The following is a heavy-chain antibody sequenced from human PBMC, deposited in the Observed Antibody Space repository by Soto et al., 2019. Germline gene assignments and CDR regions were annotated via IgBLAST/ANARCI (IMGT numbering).Heavy chain of an antibody. J-gene: IGHJ5*02. V-gene: IGHV1-2*02. CDR1: GYTFTAYY. Sequence: VASVKVSCKASGYTFTAYYMHWVRQAPGQGLEWMGWINPNSGGTYHAQNFQGRVTMTRDTSTTTAYMELASLRSDDTAVYYCARGGGRGYNELDPWGHGTLVTVS. CDR3: ARGGGRGYNELDP. D-gene: IGHD5-12*01. CDR2: INPNSGGT.